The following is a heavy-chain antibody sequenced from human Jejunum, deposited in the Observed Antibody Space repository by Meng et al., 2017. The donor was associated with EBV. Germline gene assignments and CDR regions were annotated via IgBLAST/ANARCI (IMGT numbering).Heavy chain of an antibody. D-gene: IGHD1-26*01. V-gene: IGHV4-4*02. CDR3: ARDGGPSGSYAYWFDP. CDR1: GGSISSSNW. CDR2: IFHIGTT. J-gene: IGHJ5*02. Sequence: VSLNGAGPGLVKPLGTLSLTGAVSGGSISSSNWWSWVRQPPGKGPEWIGEIFHIGTTNYNPTLKSRVTMSVDKSKNHFSLKLTSVTAADTAVYYCARDGGPSGSYAYWFDPWGQGTLVTVSS.